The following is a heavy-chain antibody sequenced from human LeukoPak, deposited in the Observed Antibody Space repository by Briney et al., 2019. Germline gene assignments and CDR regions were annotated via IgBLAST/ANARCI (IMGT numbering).Heavy chain of an antibody. CDR2: IYHSGST. V-gene: IGHV4-4*02. CDR1: GGSISSSNW. J-gene: IGHJ4*02. Sequence: SETLSLTCAVSGGSISSSNWWSWVRQPPGKGLEWIGEIYHSGSTNYNPFLKSRVTISVDKSKNQFSLKLSSVTAADTAVYYCARAPGYSGYGFFDYWGQGTLVTVSS. CDR3: ARAPGYSGYGFFDY. D-gene: IGHD5-12*01.